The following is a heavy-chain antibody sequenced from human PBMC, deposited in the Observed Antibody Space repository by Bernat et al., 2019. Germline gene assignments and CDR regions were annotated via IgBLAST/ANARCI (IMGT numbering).Heavy chain of an antibody. Sequence: QVQLEESGGGVVQPGRSLRLSCAASGFTFSSYGMHWVRQAPGKGLEWVAVIWYDGSNKYHADSVKDRLTISRDNSKNTLYLQMNSLRAEDTAVYYCARTRGYCSGGSCYPDAFDIWGQGTMVTVSS. CDR1: GFTFSSYG. V-gene: IGHV3-33*01. CDR2: IWYDGSNK. J-gene: IGHJ3*02. CDR3: ARTRGYCSGGSCYPDAFDI. D-gene: IGHD2-15*01.